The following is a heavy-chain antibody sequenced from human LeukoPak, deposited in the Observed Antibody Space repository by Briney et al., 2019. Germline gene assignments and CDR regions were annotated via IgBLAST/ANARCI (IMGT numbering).Heavy chain of an antibody. CDR1: GCSISSYY. V-gene: IGHV4-59*01. D-gene: IGHD6-13*01. Sequence: PSETLSLTCTVSGCSISSYYWSWIRQPPGKGLEWIWYIYYSGSTNYNPSLKSRVTISVDTSKNQISLKLSSVTAADTAVYYCARGAAATYWGQGTLVTVSS. CDR2: IYYSGST. J-gene: IGHJ4*02. CDR3: ARGAAATY.